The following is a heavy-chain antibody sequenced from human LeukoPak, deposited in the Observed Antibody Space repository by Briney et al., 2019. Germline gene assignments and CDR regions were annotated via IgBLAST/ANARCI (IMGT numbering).Heavy chain of an antibody. CDR3: ARGYCGSTSCYGYWFDP. J-gene: IGHJ5*02. CDR2: INPSGGST. Sequence: ASVKVSCKASGYTFTSYYMHWVRQAPGQGLEWMGIINPSGGSTSYAQKFQGRVTMTRDTSTSTVHMELSSLRSEDTAVYYCARGYCGSTSCYGYWFDPWGQGNLVTVSS. D-gene: IGHD2-2*01. V-gene: IGHV1-46*01. CDR1: GYTFTSYY.